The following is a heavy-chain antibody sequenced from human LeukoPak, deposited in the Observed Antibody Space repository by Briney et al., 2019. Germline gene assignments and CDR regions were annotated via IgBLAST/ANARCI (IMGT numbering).Heavy chain of an antibody. V-gene: IGHV1-8*01. CDR2: MNPNSGNT. CDR1: RYTSTVYA. CDR3: ARGPLVRLPSSFDP. J-gene: IGHJ5*02. Sequence: GASVKVSSKPSRYTSTVYAINWVREATGQGLEWRGWMNPNSGNTGSAQRFQGRITMTRDTSISTAYMELSSLRSEDTAVYYCARGPLVRLPSSFDPWGQGTLVTVSS. D-gene: IGHD3-16*02.